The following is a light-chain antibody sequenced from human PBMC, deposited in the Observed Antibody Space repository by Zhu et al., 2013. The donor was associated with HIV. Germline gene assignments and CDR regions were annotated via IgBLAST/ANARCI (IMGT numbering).Light chain of an antibody. J-gene: IGLJ1*01. CDR3: ATFDDSLNGPV. CDR2: SNS. Sequence: QSVLTQPPSASGTPGQRVTISCSGSSSNIGTNTVDWYQQFPGAAPKILIYSNSQRPSGVPDRFSGSKSGTSASLAISGLQSEDEADYYCATFDDSLNGPVFGTGTKVTVL. V-gene: IGLV1-44*01. CDR1: SSNIGTNT.